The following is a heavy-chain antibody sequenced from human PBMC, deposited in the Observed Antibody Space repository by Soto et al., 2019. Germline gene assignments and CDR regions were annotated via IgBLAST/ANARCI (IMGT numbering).Heavy chain of an antibody. J-gene: IGHJ4*02. CDR3: ATAGNYDSSGRDF. CDR1: GFIFNNYA. V-gene: IGHV1-18*04. Sequence: ASVKVSCKAFGFIFNNYAISWVRQAPGQGLEWMGWISANSGNTNYAQKLQGRVTMTTDTSTSTAYMELRSLRSDDTAVYYCATAGNYDSSGRDFWGQGTLATVSS. D-gene: IGHD3-22*01. CDR2: ISANSGNT.